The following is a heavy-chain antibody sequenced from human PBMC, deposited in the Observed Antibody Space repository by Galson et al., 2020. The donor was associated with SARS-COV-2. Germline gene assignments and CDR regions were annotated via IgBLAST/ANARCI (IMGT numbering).Heavy chain of an antibody. Sequence: GESLKISCATSGFIFSSHWMSWVRQAPGKGLEWVANIKQDGSETFYVDSVKGRFTISRDNAKNSLYLQMDSLRVEDTAMYYCARDEPYDFGSGYSLGFLDYWCLGTRVTVSS. D-gene: IGHD3-3*01. CDR1: GFIFSSHW. CDR3: ARDEPYDFGSGYSLGFLDY. V-gene: IGHV3-7*03. J-gene: IGHJ4*02. CDR2: IKQDGSET.